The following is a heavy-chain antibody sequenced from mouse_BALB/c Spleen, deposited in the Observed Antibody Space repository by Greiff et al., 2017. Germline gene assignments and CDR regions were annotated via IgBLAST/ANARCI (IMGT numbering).Heavy chain of an antibody. D-gene: IGHD2-1*01. CDR1: GYTFTDYE. V-gene: IGHV1-15*01. J-gene: IGHJ3*01. Sequence: VQLQQSGAELVRPGASVTLSCKASGYTFTDYEMHWVKQTPVHGLEWIGAIDPETGGTAYNQKFKGKATLTADKSSSTAYMELRSLTSEDSAVYYCTRFGNYEEAYWGQGTLVTVSA. CDR3: TRFGNYEEAY. CDR2: IDPETGGT.